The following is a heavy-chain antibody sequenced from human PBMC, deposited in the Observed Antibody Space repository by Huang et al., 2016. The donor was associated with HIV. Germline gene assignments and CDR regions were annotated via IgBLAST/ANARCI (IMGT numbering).Heavy chain of an antibody. CDR2: ISYERNND. V-gene: IGHV3-30*02. D-gene: IGHD6-13*01. CDR1: GFPFSAYG. Sequence: QVRLVESGGGVVQPGASLTLSCSASGFPFSAYGMDWVRRAPGKGLEWLSFISYERNNDYLIGSVKGRFTISRDNSNNTLYLRMNSLRPEDTAVYYCVKERGSSRARSSFDFWGQGTSVIVSS. J-gene: IGHJ3*01. CDR3: VKERGSSRARSSFDF.